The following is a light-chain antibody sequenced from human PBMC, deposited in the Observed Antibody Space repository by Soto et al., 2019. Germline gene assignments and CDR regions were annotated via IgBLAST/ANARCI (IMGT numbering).Light chain of an antibody. J-gene: IGLJ3*02. V-gene: IGLV1-40*01. Sequence: QSVLTQPPSVSGAPGQRVTISCTGSSSNIGSGYDVHWYQQLPGTAPKLLIYGNSNRPSGVPDRFSGSKSGTSASLAITWLQVEDEADYYCQSYDSSLSGWVFGGGTKLTVL. CDR2: GNS. CDR3: QSYDSSLSGWV. CDR1: SSNIGSGYD.